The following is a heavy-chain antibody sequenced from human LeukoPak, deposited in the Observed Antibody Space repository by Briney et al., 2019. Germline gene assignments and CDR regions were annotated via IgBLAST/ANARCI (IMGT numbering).Heavy chain of an antibody. CDR2: IYYSGTT. J-gene: IGHJ4*02. D-gene: IGHD3-10*01. CDR3: ARVTMVRGILYDY. CDR1: GGSISSGDYY. V-gene: IGHV4-30-4*01. Sequence: PSETLSLTCTVSGGSISSGDYYWSWIRQPPGKGLEWIGYIYYSGTTYYNPSLKSRVTISVDTSKNQFSLKLSSVTAADTAVYYCARVTMVRGILYDYWGQGTLSPSPQ.